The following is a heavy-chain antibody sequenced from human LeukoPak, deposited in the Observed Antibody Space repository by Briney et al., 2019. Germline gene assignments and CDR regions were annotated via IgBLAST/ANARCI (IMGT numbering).Heavy chain of an antibody. V-gene: IGHV4-34*01. D-gene: IGHD2-8*01. Sequence: SETLSLTCAVYGGSFSGYYWSWIRQPPGKGLEWIGEINHSGSTNYNPSLKSRVTISVDTSKNQFSLKLSSVTAADTAVYYCAGGRMVYAILFVDWFDPWGQGTLVTVSS. J-gene: IGHJ5*02. CDR2: INHSGST. CDR1: GGSFSGYY. CDR3: AGGRMVYAILFVDWFDP.